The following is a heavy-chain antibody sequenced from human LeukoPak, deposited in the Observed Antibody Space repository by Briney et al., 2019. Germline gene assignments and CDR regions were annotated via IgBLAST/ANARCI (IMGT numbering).Heavy chain of an antibody. V-gene: IGHV3-9*01. CDR2: FSGNSSSI. CDR3: AKAGWDIVVDNYFDY. CDR1: GFTLDDYA. Sequence: PGRCLRLSCADSGFTLDDYAMHWVRQAPGKGLEWVQGFSGNSSSIGYADFVKGRFTISRDNAKNSLYLQMNSLRAEDTALYYRAKAGWDIVVDNYFDYWGQGTLVTVSS. J-gene: IGHJ4*02. D-gene: IGHD2-15*01.